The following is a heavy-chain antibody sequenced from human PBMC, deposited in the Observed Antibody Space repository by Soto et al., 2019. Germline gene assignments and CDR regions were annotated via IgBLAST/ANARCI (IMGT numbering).Heavy chain of an antibody. CDR2: INPSGGST. V-gene: IGHV1-46*01. Sequence: ASVKVSCKASGGTFSSYAISWVRQAPGQGLEWMGIINPSGGSTSYAQKLQGRVTMTRDTSTSTVYMELSSLRADDTAVYYCARDLGFSDFDVQYWGQGTLLTVS. CDR3: ARDLGFSDFDVQY. CDR1: GGTFSSYA. J-gene: IGHJ4*02. D-gene: IGHD2-21*02.